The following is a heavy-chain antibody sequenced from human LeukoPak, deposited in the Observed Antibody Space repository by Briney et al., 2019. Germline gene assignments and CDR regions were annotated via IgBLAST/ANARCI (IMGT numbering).Heavy chain of an antibody. J-gene: IGHJ4*02. D-gene: IGHD3-16*02. V-gene: IGHV4-38-2*01. Sequence: SETLSLTCAVSGYSISSGYYWGWVRQAPGKGLEWIGSIYHTGSTDYNPSLKSRLTISVEMSKNQFSLNLRSVTAADTAVYYCARDKDDYVWGTYRWWGQGMLVTVSS. CDR1: GYSISSGYY. CDR2: IYHTGST. CDR3: ARDKDDYVWGTYRW.